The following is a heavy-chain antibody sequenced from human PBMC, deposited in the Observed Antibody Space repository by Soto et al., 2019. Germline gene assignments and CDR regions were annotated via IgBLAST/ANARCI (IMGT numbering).Heavy chain of an antibody. CDR2: ISYDGSNK. J-gene: IGHJ6*02. CDR3: AKDFGTSYYYYYGMDV. D-gene: IGHD1-7*01. CDR1: GFTFSSYG. V-gene: IGHV3-30*18. Sequence: QVQLVESGGGEVQPGRSLRLSCAASGFTFSSYGMHWVRQAPGKGLEWVAVISYDGSNKYYADSVKGRFTISRDNSKNTLYLQMNSLRAEDTAVYYCAKDFGTSYYYYYGMDVWGQGTTVTVSS.